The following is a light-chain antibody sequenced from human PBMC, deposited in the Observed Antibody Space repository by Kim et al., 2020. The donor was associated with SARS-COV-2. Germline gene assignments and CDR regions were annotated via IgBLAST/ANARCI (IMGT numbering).Light chain of an antibody. Sequence: SSELTQDPAVSVALGQTVTITCQGDSLRGYYASWFRQKSGQAPILVIYGDKNRPSGIPDRFSGSGSGNTASLTITGAQAEDEADYYCNSRDSSGNHLLFGGGTQLTVL. CDR1: SLRGYY. CDR3: NSRDSSGNHLL. V-gene: IGLV3-19*01. J-gene: IGLJ3*02. CDR2: GDK.